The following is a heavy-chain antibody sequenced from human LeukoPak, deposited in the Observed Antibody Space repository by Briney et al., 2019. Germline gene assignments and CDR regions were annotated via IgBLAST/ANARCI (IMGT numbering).Heavy chain of an antibody. CDR3: GKDEYYYGSGSYTFDQ. D-gene: IGHD3-10*01. V-gene: IGHV3-30*02. CDR1: GFTFSSYG. Sequence: GGSLRLSCAAFGFTFSSYGMHWVRQAPGKGLEWVAFIQYDGTNKYHADSVKGRFTISRDNSKNTLYLQMNSLRPEDTAVYYCGKDEYYYGSGSYTFDQWGPGTLVTVSS. J-gene: IGHJ4*02. CDR2: IQYDGTNK.